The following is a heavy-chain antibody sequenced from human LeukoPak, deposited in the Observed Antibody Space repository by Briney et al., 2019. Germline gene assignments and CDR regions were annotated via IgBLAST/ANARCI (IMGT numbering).Heavy chain of an antibody. CDR2: IRSKAYGGTT. V-gene: IGHV3-49*04. J-gene: IGHJ4*02. D-gene: IGHD2-15*01. CDR3: TRARRVVVVVAAYFDY. Sequence: SGGSLRLSCAASGFTFSSYSMNWVRQAPGKGLEWVGFIRSKAYGGTTEYAASVKGRFTISRDDSKSIAYLQMNSLKTEDTAVYYCTRARRVVVVVAAYFDYWGQGTLVTVSS. CDR1: GFTFSSYS.